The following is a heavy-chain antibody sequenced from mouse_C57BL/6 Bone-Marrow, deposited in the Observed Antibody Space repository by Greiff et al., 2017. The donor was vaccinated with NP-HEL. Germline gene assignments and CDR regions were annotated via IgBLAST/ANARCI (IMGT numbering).Heavy chain of an antibody. Sequence: QVQLQQSGAELVNPGASVKLSCKASGYTFTEYTIHWVKQRSGQGLEWIGWFYPGSGTIKYNEKFKDKATLTADKSSSTVYMELSLLTSEDSTDDFGAKNEEGADYGAAWFAYWGQGTLVTVSA. D-gene: IGHD2-4*01. CDR3: AKNEEGADYGAAWFAY. CDR1: GYTFTEYT. CDR2: FYPGSGTI. V-gene: IGHV1-62-2*01. J-gene: IGHJ3*01.